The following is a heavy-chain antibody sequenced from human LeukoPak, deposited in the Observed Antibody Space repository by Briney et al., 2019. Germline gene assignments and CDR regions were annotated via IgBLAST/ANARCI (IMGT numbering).Heavy chain of an antibody. V-gene: IGHV4-4*07. CDR2: MYSSGS. CDR1: GGSISSYY. CDR3: ARDSGTTGEVKFDP. J-gene: IGHJ5*02. D-gene: IGHD3-10*01. Sequence: SSETLSLTCTVSGGSISSYYLSWIRQTAGKGLEWIGRMYSSGSNYNPSLKSRVTMSIDTSTNQLSLKLSSVTAADTAVYYCARDSGTTGEVKFDPWGQGTLVTVSS.